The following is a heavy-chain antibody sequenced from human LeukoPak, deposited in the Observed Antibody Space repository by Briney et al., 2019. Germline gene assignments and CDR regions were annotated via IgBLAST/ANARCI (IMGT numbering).Heavy chain of an antibody. CDR1: GFTVSSNY. Sequence: GGSLRLSCAASGFTVSSNYMTWVRQAPGKGLEWVSAISGSGGSTYYADSVKGRFTISRDNSKNTLYLQMNSLRAEDTAVYCCAKDRGYSYGYVFDYWGQGTLVTVSS. J-gene: IGHJ4*02. D-gene: IGHD5-18*01. CDR2: ISGSGGST. V-gene: IGHV3-23*01. CDR3: AKDRGYSYGYVFDY.